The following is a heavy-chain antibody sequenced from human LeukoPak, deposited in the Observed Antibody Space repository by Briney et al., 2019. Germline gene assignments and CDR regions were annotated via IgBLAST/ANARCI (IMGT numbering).Heavy chain of an antibody. CDR1: GGSISSSSYY. CDR3: ANYCSSTSCSPGDDAFDI. CDR2: IYYSGST. Sequence: SETLSLICTVSGGSISSSSYYWGWIRQPPGKGLEWIGSIYYSGSTYYNPSLKSRVTISVDTSKNQFSLKLNSVTAADTAVYYCANYCSSTSCSPGDDAFDIWGQGTMVTVSS. V-gene: IGHV4-39*01. J-gene: IGHJ3*02. D-gene: IGHD2-2*01.